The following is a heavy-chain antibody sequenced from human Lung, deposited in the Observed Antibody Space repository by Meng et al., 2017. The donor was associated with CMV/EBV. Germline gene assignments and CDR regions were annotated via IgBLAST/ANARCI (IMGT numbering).Heavy chain of an antibody. D-gene: IGHD3-3*01. Sequence: TFSCYGLHGVRQAPGKGREWVALIRYDGSNKYYADSVKGRFTISRDNSKNTLYLQMNSLRAEDTAVYYCAKGRGAGPFGVVITPIDYWGQGTLVTVSS. J-gene: IGHJ4*02. V-gene: IGHV3-30*02. CDR2: IRYDGSNK. CDR3: AKGRGAGPFGVVITPIDY. CDR1: TFSCYG.